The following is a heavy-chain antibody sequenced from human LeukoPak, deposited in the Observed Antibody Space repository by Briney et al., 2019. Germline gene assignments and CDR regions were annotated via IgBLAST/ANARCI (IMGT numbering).Heavy chain of an antibody. Sequence: ASVKVSCKVSGYTLTELSMHWVRQAPGKGLEWMGGFDPEDGETIYAQKFQGRVTMTEDTSTDTAYMELGSLRSEDTAVYYCRIMITFGGVIVDFDYWGQGTLVTVSS. CDR2: FDPEDGET. CDR1: GYTLTELS. D-gene: IGHD3-16*02. J-gene: IGHJ4*02. V-gene: IGHV1-24*01. CDR3: RIMITFGGVIVDFDY.